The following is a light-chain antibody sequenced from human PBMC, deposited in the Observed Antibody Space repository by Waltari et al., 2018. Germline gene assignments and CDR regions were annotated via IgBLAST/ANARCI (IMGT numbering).Light chain of an antibody. J-gene: IGKJ4*01. CDR2: DAS. Sequence: DIRMTQSPSSLSASVGDSVPITCRATQNIKNYLNWYQQKPGKAPSLLIYDASSLYSGVPSRFSGSGSGTDFTLAISDLQPEDFATYYCQQSYSAPATFGGGTKVEIK. CDR3: QQSYSAPAT. V-gene: IGKV1-39*01. CDR1: QNIKNY.